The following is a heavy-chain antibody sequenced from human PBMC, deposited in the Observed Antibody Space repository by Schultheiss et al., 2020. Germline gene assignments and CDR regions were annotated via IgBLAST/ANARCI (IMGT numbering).Heavy chain of an antibody. J-gene: IGHJ6*03. Sequence: WGSLRLSCAASGFTFSSYSMNWVRQAPGKGLEWVSYISSSSSTIYYADSVKGRFTISRDNSKNTLYLQMNSLRAEDTAVYYCARNSGYDLDYYYYYMDVWGKGTTVTVSS. CDR3: ARNSGYDLDYYYYYMDV. CDR1: GFTFSSYS. V-gene: IGHV3-48*01. CDR2: ISSSSSTI. D-gene: IGHD5-12*01.